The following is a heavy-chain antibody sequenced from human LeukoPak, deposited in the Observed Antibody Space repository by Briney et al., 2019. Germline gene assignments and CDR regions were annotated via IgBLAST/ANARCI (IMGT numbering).Heavy chain of an antibody. Sequence: GRSLRLSCAASGFTFSSYGMHWVRQAPGKGLEWVAVISYDGSNKYYADSVKGRFTISRDNSKNTLYLQMNSLRAEDTAVYYCAKDGVTMVRGPSPIYYYYYYMDVWGKGTTVTVSS. CDR3: AKDGVTMVRGPSPIYYYYYYMDV. CDR2: ISYDGSNK. V-gene: IGHV3-30*18. CDR1: GFTFSSYG. D-gene: IGHD3-10*01. J-gene: IGHJ6*03.